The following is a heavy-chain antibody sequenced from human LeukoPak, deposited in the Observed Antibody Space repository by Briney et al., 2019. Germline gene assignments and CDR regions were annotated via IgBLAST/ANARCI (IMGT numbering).Heavy chain of an antibody. CDR2: MNPNSGNT. CDR1: GYIFTSYD. V-gene: IGHV1-8*01. CDR3: ARGSGGSDAEYFQD. J-gene: IGHJ1*01. Sequence: ASVKVSCKASGYIFTSYDINWVLQATGQGLEWMGWMNPNSGNTGYAQKFQGRVTMTRNTSISTAYMELSSVRSEDTAVYYCARGSGGSDAEYFQDWGQGTLVTVSS. D-gene: IGHD2-15*01.